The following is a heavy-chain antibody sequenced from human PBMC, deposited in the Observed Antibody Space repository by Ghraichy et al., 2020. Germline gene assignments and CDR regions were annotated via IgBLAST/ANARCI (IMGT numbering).Heavy chain of an antibody. J-gene: IGHJ4*02. CDR3: AKMDVTGTTIDY. CDR2: INHSGRT. CDR1: GGSFSGYY. Sequence: SQTLSLTCAVYGGSFSGYYWSWIRQPPGKGLEWIGEINHSGRTNYRPSLKSRVTLSVDTSKNQFSLKVMSVTAADSAVYYCAKMDVTGTTIDYWSQGTLVTVSS. V-gene: IGHV4-34*01. D-gene: IGHD1-7*01.